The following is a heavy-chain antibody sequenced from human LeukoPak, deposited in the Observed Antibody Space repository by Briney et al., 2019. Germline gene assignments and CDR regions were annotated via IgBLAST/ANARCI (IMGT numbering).Heavy chain of an antibody. CDR2: IWYDGSDK. CDR1: GFTFSSYG. CDR3: AKDFDTSGDSVDFQH. D-gene: IGHD3-22*01. J-gene: IGHJ1*01. V-gene: IGHV3-33*06. Sequence: GGSLRLSCAASGFTFSSYGMHWVRQAPGKGLEWVAVIWYDGSDKYYADSVKGRFTISRDNSKNTLYLQLSSLRAEDTALYYCAKDFDTSGDSVDFQHWGQGTLVAVSS.